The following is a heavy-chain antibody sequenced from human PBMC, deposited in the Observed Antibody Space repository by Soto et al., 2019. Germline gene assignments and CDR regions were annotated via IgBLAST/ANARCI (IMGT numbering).Heavy chain of an antibody. D-gene: IGHD6-19*01. Sequence: SVKVSCKAPGGTFSSYAISWVRQAPGQGLEWMGGIIPIFGAANYAQKFQGRVTITADESTSTAYMELSSLRSEDTAVYYCARDGAMGAVAGNWYFDLWGRGTLVTVSS. V-gene: IGHV1-69*13. CDR2: IIPIFGAA. CDR1: GGTFSSYA. J-gene: IGHJ2*01. CDR3: ARDGAMGAVAGNWYFDL.